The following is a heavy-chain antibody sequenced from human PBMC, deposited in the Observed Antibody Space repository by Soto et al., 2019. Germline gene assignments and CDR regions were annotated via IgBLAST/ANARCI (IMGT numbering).Heavy chain of an antibody. CDR3: ARESPGRKRVYYFDY. CDR2: INPSGGST. CDR1: GYTFTSYY. Sequence: AASVKVSCKASGYTFTSYYMHWVRQAPGQGLEWMGIINPSGGSTSYAQKFQGRVTMTRDTSTSTVYMELSSLRSEDTAVYYCARESPGRKRVYYFDYWGQGTLVTVSS. J-gene: IGHJ4*02. D-gene: IGHD2-8*01. V-gene: IGHV1-46*01.